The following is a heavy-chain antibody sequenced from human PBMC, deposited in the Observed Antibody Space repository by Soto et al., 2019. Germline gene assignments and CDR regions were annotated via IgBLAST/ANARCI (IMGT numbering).Heavy chain of an antibody. CDR1: GGSISSGGYY. CDR3: ATLREDIVATTIDY. J-gene: IGHJ4*02. D-gene: IGHD5-12*01. CDR2: IYYSGST. V-gene: IGHV4-31*03. Sequence: QVQLQESGPGLVKPSQTLSLTCTVSGGSISSGGYYWSWIRQHPGKGLEWIGYIYYSGSTYYNPSLKSRVTISVDTSKNQFSLKLSSVTAADTAVYYCATLREDIVATTIDYWGQGTLVTVSS.